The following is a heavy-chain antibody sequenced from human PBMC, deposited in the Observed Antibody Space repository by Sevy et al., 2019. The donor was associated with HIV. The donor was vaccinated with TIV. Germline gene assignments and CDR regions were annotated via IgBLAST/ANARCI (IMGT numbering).Heavy chain of an antibody. CDR2: INPNSGGT. D-gene: IGHD3-3*01. CDR3: ARGDDFWSGYYPLNYYYGMDV. V-gene: IGHV1-2*02. CDR1: GYTFTGYY. J-gene: IGHJ6*02. Sequence: ASVKVSCKASGYTFTGYYMHWVRQAPGQGLEWMGWINPNSGGTNYAQKFQGRVTMTRDTSISTAYMELGRLRSDDTAVYYCARGDDFWSGYYPLNYYYGMDVWGQGTTVTVSS.